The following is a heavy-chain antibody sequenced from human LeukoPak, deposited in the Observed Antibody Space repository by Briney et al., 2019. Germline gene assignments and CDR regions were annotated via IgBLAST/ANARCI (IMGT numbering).Heavy chain of an antibody. CDR1: GFTFSSYA. D-gene: IGHD2-15*01. V-gene: IGHV3-23*01. CDR3: AKDGMSGCSGGSCYILPFDY. J-gene: IGHJ4*02. CDR2: ISGSGGST. Sequence: GGSLRLSCAASGFTFSSYAMRWVRQAPGKGLEWVSAISGSGGSTYYADSVKGRFTISRDNSKNTLYLQMNSLRAEDTAVYYCAKDGMSGCSGGSCYILPFDYWGQGTLVTVSS.